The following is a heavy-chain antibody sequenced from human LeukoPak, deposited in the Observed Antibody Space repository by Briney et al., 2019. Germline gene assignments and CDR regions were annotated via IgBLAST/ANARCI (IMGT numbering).Heavy chain of an antibody. Sequence: SETLSLTCTVSGGSISSYYWSWIRQPPGKGLEWIGYIYYSGSTNYNPSLKSRVTISVDTSKNQFSLKLSSVTAADTAVYYCARHLNPRYYFAYWGQGTLVTVSS. V-gene: IGHV4-59*08. CDR1: GGSISSYY. J-gene: IGHJ4*02. D-gene: IGHD1-14*01. CDR2: IYYSGST. CDR3: ARHLNPRYYFAY.